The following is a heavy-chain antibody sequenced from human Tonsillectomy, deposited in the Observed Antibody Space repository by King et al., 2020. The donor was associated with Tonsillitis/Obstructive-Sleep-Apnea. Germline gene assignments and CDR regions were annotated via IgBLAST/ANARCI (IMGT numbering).Heavy chain of an antibody. CDR2: IYYSGST. CDR1: GGSISSYY. V-gene: IGHV4-59*08. CDR3: ARHRGSMDYYFWSGYYPPDAFDI. Sequence: QLQESGPGLVKPSETLSLTCTVSGGSISSYYWSWIRQPPGKGLEWIGYIYYSGSTNYNPSLKSRVTISVDTSKNQFSLKLSSVTAADTAVYYCARHRGSMDYYFWSGYYPPDAFDIWGQGTMVTVSS. D-gene: IGHD3-3*01. J-gene: IGHJ3*02.